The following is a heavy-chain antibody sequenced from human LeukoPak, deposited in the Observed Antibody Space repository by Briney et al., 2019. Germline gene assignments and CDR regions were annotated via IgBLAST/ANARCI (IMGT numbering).Heavy chain of an antibody. CDR2: ISYDGSNK. J-gene: IGHJ3*02. Sequence: GGSLRLSCAASGFTFSSYAMHWVRQAPGKGLEWVAVISYDGSNKYYADSVKGRFTISRDNSKNTLYLQMNSLRAEDTAVYYCARAYCGGDCPYDAFDIWGQGTMVTVSS. CDR1: GFTFSSYA. D-gene: IGHD2-21*01. CDR3: ARAYCGGDCPYDAFDI. V-gene: IGHV3-30-3*01.